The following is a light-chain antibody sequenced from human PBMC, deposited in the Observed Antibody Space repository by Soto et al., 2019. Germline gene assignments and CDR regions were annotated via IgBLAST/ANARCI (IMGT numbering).Light chain of an antibody. CDR1: QGISSY. Sequence: DIQLTQSPSFLSASVGDRVTITCRASQGISSYLEWYQQKPGQAPKLLIYSASTLQSGVPSRFRGSGSGTDFTLTISSLQPEDFATYYCQQSFSTPITFGQGTRLEIK. CDR2: SAS. J-gene: IGKJ5*01. V-gene: IGKV1-39*01. CDR3: QQSFSTPIT.